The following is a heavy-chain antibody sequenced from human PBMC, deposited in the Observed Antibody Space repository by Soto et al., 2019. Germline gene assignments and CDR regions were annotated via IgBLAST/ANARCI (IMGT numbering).Heavy chain of an antibody. Sequence: PGGSLRLSCVASGFTFSNYGMHWVRQAPGKWLEWVAFISDDGSNKYYADSMRGRFTMSRDNSKRTLYLQMSSLRVEDTAVYYCTKRRNVLRFLEWSSGMEVWGQGXTVTVYS. D-gene: IGHD3-3*01. CDR1: GFTFSNYG. V-gene: IGHV3-30*18. J-gene: IGHJ6*02. CDR2: ISDDGSNK. CDR3: TKRRNVLRFLEWSSGMEV.